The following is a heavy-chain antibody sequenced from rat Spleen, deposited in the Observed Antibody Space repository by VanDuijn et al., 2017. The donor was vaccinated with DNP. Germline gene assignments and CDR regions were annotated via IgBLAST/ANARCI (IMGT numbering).Heavy chain of an antibody. CDR1: GFTFRDYG. D-gene: IGHD1-1*01. CDR2: INYDGTRT. CDR3: TRRDSSLLLHGFFDY. J-gene: IGHJ2*01. V-gene: IGHV5-7*01. Sequence: VQQSGGGLVEPGRSMKLSCVASGFTFRDYGMAWVRQAPKKGLEWVATINYDGTRTYYRDSVKGRFTISRDNARSILYLQMDSLGSEDTATYYCTRRDSSLLLHGFFDYWGQGVMVTVSS.